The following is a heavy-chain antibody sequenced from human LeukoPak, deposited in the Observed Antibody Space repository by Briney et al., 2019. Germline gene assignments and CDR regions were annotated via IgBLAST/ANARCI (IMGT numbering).Heavy chain of an antibody. V-gene: IGHV3-48*03. Sequence: GGSPRLSCAASGFTFSSYEMNWVRQAPGKGLEWVSYISSSGSTIYYADSVKGRFTISRDNAKNSLYLQMNSLRAEDTAVYHCARGGWAVAGTFYFDYWGQGTLVTVSS. CDR1: GFTFSSYE. CDR3: ARGGWAVAGTFYFDY. D-gene: IGHD6-19*01. CDR2: ISSSGSTI. J-gene: IGHJ4*02.